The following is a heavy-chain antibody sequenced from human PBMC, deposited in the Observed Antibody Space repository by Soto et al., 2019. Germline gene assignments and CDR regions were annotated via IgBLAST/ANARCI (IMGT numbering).Heavy chain of an antibody. V-gene: IGHV3-74*01. Sequence: GGSLRRSWSASGFNFGNNWMHWVRQAPGKGLAWVSRMKSEGRTTNYADGVKGRFTVSRDNAQNTLCLQMNSLSAEDTAVYYCATADVDYWGPGTLVTASS. CDR1: GFNFGNNW. J-gene: IGHJ4*02. CDR2: MKSEGRTT. CDR3: ATADVDY.